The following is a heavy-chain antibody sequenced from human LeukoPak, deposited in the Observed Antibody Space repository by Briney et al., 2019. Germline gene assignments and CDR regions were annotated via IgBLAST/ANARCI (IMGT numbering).Heavy chain of an antibody. CDR2: ISTSSSYI. D-gene: IGHD6-13*01. V-gene: IGHV3-21*01. Sequence: GGSLRLSCAASGFTFSSYSMNWVRQAPGKGLEWVSSISTSSSYIYYADSVKGRFTISRDNAKNSLFLQMNSLRAEDTAVYYCARDYGIAAAGGFDYWGQGTLVTVSS. J-gene: IGHJ4*02. CDR3: ARDYGIAAAGGFDY. CDR1: GFTFSSYS.